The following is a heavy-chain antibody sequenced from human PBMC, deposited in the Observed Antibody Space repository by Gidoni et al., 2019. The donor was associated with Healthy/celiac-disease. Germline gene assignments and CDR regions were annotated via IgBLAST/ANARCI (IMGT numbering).Heavy chain of an antibody. CDR1: GFTFSSYG. V-gene: IGHV3-33*01. J-gene: IGHJ6*02. D-gene: IGHD6-13*01. CDR3: ARDIKQQLDGPYYYYGMDV. CDR2: IWYDGSNK. Sequence: GFTFSSYGMHWVRQAPGKGLEWVAVIWYDGSNKYYADSVKGRFTISRDNSKNTLYLQMNSLRAEDTAVYYCARDIKQQLDGPYYYYGMDVWGQGTTVTVSS.